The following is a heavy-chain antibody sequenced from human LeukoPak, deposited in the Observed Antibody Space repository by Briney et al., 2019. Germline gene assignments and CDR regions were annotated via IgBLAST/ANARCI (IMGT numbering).Heavy chain of an antibody. CDR1: GFIISTYW. CDR2: IKPDGSHV. Sequence: GGSLRLSCAAAGFIISTYWMNWVRQAPGEGLEWGADIKPDGSHVSYVDSVKGRFSISRDNAQNSLYLQVSSLRAEDTAIYYCAREGRLLGAFDVWGQGTMVTVSS. J-gene: IGHJ3*01. V-gene: IGHV3-7*01. CDR3: AREGRLLGAFDV. D-gene: IGHD2-15*01.